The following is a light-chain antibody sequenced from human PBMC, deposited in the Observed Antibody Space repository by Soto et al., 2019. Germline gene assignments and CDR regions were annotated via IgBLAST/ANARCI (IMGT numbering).Light chain of an antibody. V-gene: IGKV3-20*01. Sequence: VLTQSPGTLSLSPGEIATLSCRASQIISSTYLGWYQQKPGQAPRLLIYGASSRATGIPDRFSGSGSGTDFTLTISRLEPEDFAVYYCQHYGTSLYTFGQGTKLEIK. J-gene: IGKJ2*01. CDR3: QHYGTSLYT. CDR2: GAS. CDR1: QIISSTY.